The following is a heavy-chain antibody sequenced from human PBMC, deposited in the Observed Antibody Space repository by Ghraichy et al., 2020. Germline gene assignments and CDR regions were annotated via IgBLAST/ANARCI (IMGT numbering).Heavy chain of an antibody. CDR2: IYYSGST. D-gene: IGHD6-13*01. CDR1: GGSISSYY. V-gene: IGHV4-59*08. Sequence: SETLSLTCTVSGGSISSYYWSWIRQPPGKGLEWIGYIYYSGSTNYNPSLKSRVTISVDTSKNQFSLKLSSVTAADTAVYYCARSSSWYDWYFDYWGQGTLVTVSS. J-gene: IGHJ4*02. CDR3: ARSSSWYDWYFDY.